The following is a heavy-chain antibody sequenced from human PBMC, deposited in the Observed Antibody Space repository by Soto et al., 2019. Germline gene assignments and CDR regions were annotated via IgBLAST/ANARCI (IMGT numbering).Heavy chain of an antibody. V-gene: IGHV4-59*01. Sequence: QVHLQESGPGLVKPSETVSLTCTVSGGSISNYYWSWIRQPPGKGLEWIGYVSDMGVNNYNPSLKSRVTISVDMSRNQISLKMTSVSAADTAVYYCARDTYYQSSGYFEDWFDPWGQGTLVTVSS. D-gene: IGHD3-9*01. CDR3: ARDTYYQSSGYFEDWFDP. CDR1: GGSISNYY. CDR2: VSDMGVN. J-gene: IGHJ5*02.